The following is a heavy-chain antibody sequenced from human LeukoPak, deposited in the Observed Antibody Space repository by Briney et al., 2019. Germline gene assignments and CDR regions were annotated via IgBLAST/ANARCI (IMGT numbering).Heavy chain of an antibody. J-gene: IGHJ4*02. D-gene: IGHD3-22*01. CDR1: GGTFSSYA. Sequence: SVKVSCKASGGTFSSYAISWVRQAPGQGLEWMGGIIPIFGTANYAQKFQGRVTITADESTSTAYMELSSLRSEDTAVYYCAREKDSSGYHFDYWGQGALVTVSS. CDR2: IIPIFGTA. CDR3: AREKDSSGYHFDY. V-gene: IGHV1-69*13.